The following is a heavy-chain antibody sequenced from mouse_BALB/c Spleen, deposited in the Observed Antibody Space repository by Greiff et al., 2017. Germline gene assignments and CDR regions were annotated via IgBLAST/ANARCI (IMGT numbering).Heavy chain of an antibody. Sequence: EVQLVESGGDLVKPGGSLKLSCAASGFTFSSYGMSWVRQTPDKRLEWVATISSGGSYTYYPDSVKGRFTISRDNAKNTLYLQMSSLKSEDTAMYYCERLYTLYAMDYWGQGTSVTVSS. V-gene: IGHV5-6*01. CDR1: GFTFSSYG. CDR2: ISSGGSYT. D-gene: IGHD2-12*01. CDR3: ERLYTLYAMDY. J-gene: IGHJ4*01.